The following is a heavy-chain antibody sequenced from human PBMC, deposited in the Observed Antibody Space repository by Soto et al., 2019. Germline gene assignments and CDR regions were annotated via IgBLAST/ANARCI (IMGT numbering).Heavy chain of an antibody. J-gene: IGHJ4*02. CDR2: IYDSGSP. V-gene: IGHV4-59*01. CDR3: ARGVGSRPPRY. Sequence: TSETLSLTCTISGGSISVYYWSWIRQSPGQGLEWIGYIYDSGSPYYNPSLKTRVTISADTSKNQISLKLTSATAAATAVYFCARGVGSRPPRYWGRGTLVTVSS. CDR1: GGSISVYY. D-gene: IGHD3-9*01.